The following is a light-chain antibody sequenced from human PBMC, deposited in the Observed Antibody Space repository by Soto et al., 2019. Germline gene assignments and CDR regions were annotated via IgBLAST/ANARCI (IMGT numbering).Light chain of an antibody. J-gene: IGLJ1*01. V-gene: IGLV3-9*01. CDR2: RDT. CDR3: QVWDSSTANV. Sequence: SYELTQPLSVSVALGQTARITCGGNNIGSQTVHWYQQKPGQAPVLVIYRDTNRPSGIPERFSGSNSGNTATLTISSAQAGDEADYYCQVWDSSTANVFGTGTKLTVL. CDR1: NIGSQT.